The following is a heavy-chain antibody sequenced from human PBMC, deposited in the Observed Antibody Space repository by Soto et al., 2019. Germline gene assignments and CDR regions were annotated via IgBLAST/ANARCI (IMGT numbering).Heavy chain of an antibody. Sequence: GGSLRLSCAVSGFTFDDNAMHWVRQAPEKGLEWVSGINWKSDIGYADSVKGRYTISRDNAENSLYPQMNSLRAEDTALYYCAISQDRGGRTTFIYWGQGTQVTVSS. CDR3: AISQDRGGRTTFIY. J-gene: IGHJ4*02. CDR2: INWKSDI. V-gene: IGHV3-9*01. CDR1: GFTFDDNA. D-gene: IGHD3-16*01.